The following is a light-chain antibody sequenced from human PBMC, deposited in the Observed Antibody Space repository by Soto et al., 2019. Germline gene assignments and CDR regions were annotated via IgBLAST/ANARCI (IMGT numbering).Light chain of an antibody. CDR1: QSISGW. Sequence: DIQMTQSPSTLSASVGDRVTITCRGSQSISGWLAWYQQRPGKAPKLLIYKASNLETGVPSRFSGSGSGTEFTLTISSLQPDDFATYYCQHYNSYSEAFGQGTKVDIK. CDR2: KAS. CDR3: QHYNSYSEA. J-gene: IGKJ1*01. V-gene: IGKV1-5*03.